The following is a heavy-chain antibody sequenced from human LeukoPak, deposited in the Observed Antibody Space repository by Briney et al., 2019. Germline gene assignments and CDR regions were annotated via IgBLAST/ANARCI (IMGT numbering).Heavy chain of an antibody. CDR3: ARDPYSGAYGNTYYYYMDV. V-gene: IGHV3-21*01. J-gene: IGHJ6*03. D-gene: IGHD1-26*01. CDR1: GFTFSSYS. CDR2: ISSSSYYI. Sequence: PGGSLRLSCAASGFTFSSYSMNWVRQAPGKGLEWVSSISSSSYYIYDADSVKGRFTISRDNARNSLYLQMNSLTAEDTAVYYCARDPYSGAYGNTYYYYMDVWGKGTTVTISS.